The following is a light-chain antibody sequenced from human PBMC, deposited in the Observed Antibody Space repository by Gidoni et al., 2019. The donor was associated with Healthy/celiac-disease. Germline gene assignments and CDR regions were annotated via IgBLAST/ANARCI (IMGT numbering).Light chain of an antibody. V-gene: IGKV1-5*03. CDR3: QQYNSYPWT. CDR2: KAS. CDR1: QSISSW. Sequence: DSQMTQSPSTLSASVGDRVTITCRDSQSISSWLAWYQQKPGKAPKLLIYKASSLESGVPSRFSGSGSGTEFTLTISSLQPDDFATYYCQQYNSYPWTFGQXTKVEIK. J-gene: IGKJ1*01.